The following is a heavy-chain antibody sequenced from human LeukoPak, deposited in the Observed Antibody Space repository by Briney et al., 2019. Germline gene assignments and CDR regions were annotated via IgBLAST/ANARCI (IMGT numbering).Heavy chain of an antibody. V-gene: IGHV3-23*01. J-gene: IGHJ4*02. CDR3: VRSLDY. Sequence: GGSLRLSCAASGNYWMNWVRQAPGKGLEWVSVITGSGGFTQYADSVKGRFTISRDNSKNTVYLQMNSLRVEDTALYYCVRSLDYWGQGTLVTVSS. CDR1: GNYW. CDR2: ITGSGGFT.